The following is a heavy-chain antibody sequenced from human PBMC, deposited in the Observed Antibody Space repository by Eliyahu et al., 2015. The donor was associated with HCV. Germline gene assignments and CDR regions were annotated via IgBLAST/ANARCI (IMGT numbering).Heavy chain of an antibody. CDR2: INHSGST. CDR3: ARGITIFGVAIFDY. Sequence: QVQLQQWGAGLLKPSETLSLTCAVXGGSFSGYYWSWIRPPPGKGLEWIGEINHSGSTNYNPSLKSRVTISVDTSKNQFSLKLSSVTAADTAVYYCARGITIFGVAIFDYWGQGTLVTVSS. V-gene: IGHV4-34*01. J-gene: IGHJ4*02. D-gene: IGHD3-3*01. CDR1: GGSFSGYY.